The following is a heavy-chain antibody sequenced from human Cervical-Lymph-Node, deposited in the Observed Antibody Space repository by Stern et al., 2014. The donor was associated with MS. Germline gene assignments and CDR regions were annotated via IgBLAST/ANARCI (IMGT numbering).Heavy chain of an antibody. V-gene: IGHV4-30-4*08. CDR3: ARVLEWSFFDY. J-gene: IGHJ4*02. D-gene: IGHD1-1*01. CDR2: ISYTGKT. Sequence: QLVESGPGLVQPSKSLCLTCAASGVTFSNDAYYWTWIPQPQGLGLESISYISYTGKTFSNPALESRVTLSVDTYQNQFSLKINSVTAADTAFYYCARVLEWSFFDYWGQGAVVTVSS. CDR1: GVTFSNDAYY.